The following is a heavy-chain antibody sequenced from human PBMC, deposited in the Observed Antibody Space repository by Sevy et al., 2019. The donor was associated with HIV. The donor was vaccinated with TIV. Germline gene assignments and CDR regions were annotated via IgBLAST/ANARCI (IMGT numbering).Heavy chain of an antibody. D-gene: IGHD1-7*01. CDR3: ARRSPTGTTLGVDH. V-gene: IGHV3-7*01. CDR1: GFTFSNYW. CDR2: IKQDGSEK. Sequence: GGSLRLSCVASGFTFSNYWMSWVRQAPGKGLEWVANIKQDGSEKYYVDSVKGRFIISRDNAKNSLYLQMNSLRAEDTAVYYCARRSPTGTTLGVDHWGQGTLVTVSS. J-gene: IGHJ4*02.